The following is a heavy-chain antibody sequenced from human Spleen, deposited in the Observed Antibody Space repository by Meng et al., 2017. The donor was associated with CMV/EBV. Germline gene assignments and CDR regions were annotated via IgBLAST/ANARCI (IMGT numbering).Heavy chain of an antibody. D-gene: IGHD3-22*01. J-gene: IGHJ6*02. CDR1: GFTCSRYW. CDR3: AREDSSAYYPYTFYAMDV. Sequence: GGSLRLSCAASGFTCSRYWMSWVRQAPGKGLEWVANIKQDGSEGYYVDSVKGRFTISRDNAKNSLYLQMNSLRAEDTAVYYCAREDSSAYYPYTFYAMDVWGQGTTVTVSS. V-gene: IGHV3-7*01. CDR2: IKQDGSEG.